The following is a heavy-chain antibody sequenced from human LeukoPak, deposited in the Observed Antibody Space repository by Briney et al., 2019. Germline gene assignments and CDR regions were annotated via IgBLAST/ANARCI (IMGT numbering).Heavy chain of an antibody. V-gene: IGHV3-53*01. CDR2: IYSGGST. D-gene: IGHD6-13*01. CDR1: GFTFSRNY. J-gene: IGHJ6*04. CDR3: ARLAAASRMDV. Sequence: GGSLRLSRAAPGFTFSRNYMSSVRQAPGKGLEWVSVIYSGGSTYYPDSVKGRFTISRDNSKNTLYLQMNSLRAEDTAVYYCARLAAASRMDVWGKGTTVTVSS.